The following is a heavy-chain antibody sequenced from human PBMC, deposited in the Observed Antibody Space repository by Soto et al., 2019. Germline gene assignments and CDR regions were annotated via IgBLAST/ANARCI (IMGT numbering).Heavy chain of an antibody. V-gene: IGHV1-18*01. CDR3: AREPNYFDY. CDR1: GYTFTSYG. Sequence: GASVKVSCKASGYTFTSYGISWVRQAPGQGLEKMGRISAYNGNTNYAQKLQGRVTMTTDTSTSTAYMELRILRFDDTAVYYCAREPNYFDYWGQGTLVTVSS. CDR2: ISAYNGNT. J-gene: IGHJ4*02.